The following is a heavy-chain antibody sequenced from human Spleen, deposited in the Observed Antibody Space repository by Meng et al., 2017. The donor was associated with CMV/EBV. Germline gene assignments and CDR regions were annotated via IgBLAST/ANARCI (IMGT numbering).Heavy chain of an antibody. CDR1: GYTFTSYY. D-gene: IGHD7-27*01. CDR3: ARANPHLLGIWGAMDV. V-gene: IGHV1-2*02. J-gene: IGHJ6*02. CDR2: INPNSDDT. Sequence: ASVKVSCKASGYTFTSYYLHWVRQAPGQGLEWMGWINPNSDDTKYARKFQDRVTMTRDTSISTAYMDLSRLKFDDTAIYYCARANPHLLGIWGAMDVWGQGTVVTVSS.